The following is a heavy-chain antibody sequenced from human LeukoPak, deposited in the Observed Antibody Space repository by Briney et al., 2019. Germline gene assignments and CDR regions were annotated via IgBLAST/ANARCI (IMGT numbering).Heavy chain of an antibody. J-gene: IGHJ6*02. CDR1: GYTFTSYY. Sequence: GASVKVSCKASGYTFTSYYMHWVRQAPGQGLEWMEIINPSGGSTSYAQKFQGRVTMTRNTSISTAYMELSSLRSEDTAVYYCARGPLSVDFWGYGGYYYYGMDVWGQGTTVTVSS. CDR2: INPSGGST. CDR3: ARGPLSVDFWGYGGYYYYGMDV. V-gene: IGHV1-46*01. D-gene: IGHD7-27*01.